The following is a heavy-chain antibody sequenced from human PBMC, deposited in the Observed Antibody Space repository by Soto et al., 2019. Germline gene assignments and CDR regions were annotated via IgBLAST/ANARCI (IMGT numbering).Heavy chain of an antibody. J-gene: IGHJ6*02. Sequence: PGGPLRLSCAASGFTFSSYGMHWFRQAPGKGLEWVAVISYDGSNKYYADSVKGRFTISRDSSKNTLYLQMNSLRAEDTAVYYCAKVGSSGYGMDVWGQGTTVTVSS. CDR1: GFTFSSYG. D-gene: IGHD6-19*01. CDR3: AKVGSSGYGMDV. V-gene: IGHV3-30*18. CDR2: ISYDGSNK.